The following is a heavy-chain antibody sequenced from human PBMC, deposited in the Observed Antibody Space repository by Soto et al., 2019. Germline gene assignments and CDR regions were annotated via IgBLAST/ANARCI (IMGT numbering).Heavy chain of an antibody. CDR3: ARASMMGPTTLVDY. Sequence: ASVKVSCKASGYTFTTYYIHWVRQAPGQGLEWMGLINPSSGNTPYAQKFQGRVTVTRDTSTSTVYMELSSLRSDDTAVYYCARASMMGPTTLVDYWGQGTLVTV. CDR2: INPSSGNT. D-gene: IGHD1-26*01. V-gene: IGHV1-46*01. CDR1: GYTFTTYY. J-gene: IGHJ4*02.